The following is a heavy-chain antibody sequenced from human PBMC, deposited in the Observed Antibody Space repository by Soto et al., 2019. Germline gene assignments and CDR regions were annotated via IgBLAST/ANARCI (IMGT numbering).Heavy chain of an antibody. Sequence: SETLSLTCTVPGGSISSYYWSWIRQPPGKGLEWIGYIYHSGSTYYNPSLKSRVTISVDRSKNQFSLKLSSVTAADTAVYYCARVPDVWGQGTTVTVSS. CDR2: IYHSGST. J-gene: IGHJ6*02. V-gene: IGHV4-59*12. CDR3: ARVPDV. CDR1: GGSISSYY.